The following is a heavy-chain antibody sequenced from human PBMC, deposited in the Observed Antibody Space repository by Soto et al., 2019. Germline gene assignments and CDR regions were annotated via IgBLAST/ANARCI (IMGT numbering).Heavy chain of an antibody. CDR3: ARDYGDYDLLDY. Sequence: QVPLVESGGGVVQPGRSLRLSCVASGFTFSRYAIHWVRQAPGKGLEWVAVISYDGSDKYYADSVKGRFTISRDNSKNTLYLQMNSLRPDDTAVYYCARDYGDYDLLDYWGQGTLVTVSS. V-gene: IGHV3-30-3*01. CDR1: GFTFSRYA. D-gene: IGHD4-17*01. CDR2: ISYDGSDK. J-gene: IGHJ4*02.